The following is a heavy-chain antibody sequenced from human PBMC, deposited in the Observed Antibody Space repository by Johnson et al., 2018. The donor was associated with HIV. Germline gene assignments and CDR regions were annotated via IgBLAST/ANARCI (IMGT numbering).Heavy chain of an antibody. D-gene: IGHD3-16*01. CDR3: ARDRQSGGGDADAFDI. CDR1: GFTVTNKY. Sequence: VQLVESGGGLVQPGGSLRLSCAASGFTVTNKYMSWVRQAPGKGLEWVSVMYGGGSTYHADSVKGRFSLSRDNSKNTVYLQMNSLRAEDTAVYYWARDRQSGGGDADAFDIWGQGTMVTVSS. J-gene: IGHJ3*02. V-gene: IGHV3-66*01. CDR2: MYGGGST.